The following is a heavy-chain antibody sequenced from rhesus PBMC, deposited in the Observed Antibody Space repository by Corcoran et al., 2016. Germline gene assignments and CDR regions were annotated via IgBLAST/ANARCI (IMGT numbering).Heavy chain of an antibody. V-gene: IGHV3S18*01. CDR3: ATYLDWGHFDY. J-gene: IGHJ4*01. CDR1: GFRFSGNY. CDR2: IIYTGCST. D-gene: IGHD3-3*01. Sequence: EVQLVESGGVLAKPGGSLRLSCAASGFRFSGNYIYWVRRAPVKSLVVVSVIIYTGCSTYYSDSGKCRFTISRENAKNTLYLQMDSLRAEDTAVYYCATYLDWGHFDYWGQGVLVTVSS.